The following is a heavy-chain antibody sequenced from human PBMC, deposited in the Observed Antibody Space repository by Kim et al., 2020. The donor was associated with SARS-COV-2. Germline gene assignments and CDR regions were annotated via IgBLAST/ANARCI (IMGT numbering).Heavy chain of an antibody. V-gene: IGHV4-59*01. Sequence: SETLSLTCTVSGGSISSYYWTWIRQPPGKGLEWIGYVYYSGSTSYNPSLRSRVTMSVDTSKNQFSLRLTSVTAADTAVYYCARVSGSWPWGSWYFELWGRGTLVAVSS. CDR1: GGSISSYY. D-gene: IGHD6-25*01. CDR3: ARVSGSWPWGSWYFEL. CDR2: VYYSGST. J-gene: IGHJ2*01.